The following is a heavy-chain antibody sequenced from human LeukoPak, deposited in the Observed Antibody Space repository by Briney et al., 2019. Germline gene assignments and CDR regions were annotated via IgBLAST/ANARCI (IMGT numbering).Heavy chain of an antibody. D-gene: IGHD3-22*01. CDR1: GFTFDDYG. J-gene: IGHJ4*02. Sequence: GGSLRLSCAASGFTFDDYGMSWVRQAPGKGLEWVSGINWNGGSTGYADSVKGRFTISRDNAKNSLYLQMNSLRAEDTALYYCARDRYYYDSSGYSPAGYWGQGTLVTVSS. CDR2: INWNGGST. CDR3: ARDRYYYDSSGYSPAGY. V-gene: IGHV3-20*04.